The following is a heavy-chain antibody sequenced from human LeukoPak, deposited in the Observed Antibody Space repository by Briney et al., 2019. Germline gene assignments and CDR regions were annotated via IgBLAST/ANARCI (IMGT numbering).Heavy chain of an antibody. CDR3: ARAGCGGGSCYQRWYFDL. V-gene: IGHV4-4*07. D-gene: IGHD2-15*01. J-gene: IGHJ2*01. Sequence: NPSETLSLTCTVSGGSISSYYWSWIRQPAGKGLEWIGRIYTSGSTNYNPSLKSRVTMSVDTSKNQFSLKLSSVTAADTAVYYCARAGCGGGSCYQRWYFDLWGRGTLVTVSS. CDR1: GGSISSYY. CDR2: IYTSGST.